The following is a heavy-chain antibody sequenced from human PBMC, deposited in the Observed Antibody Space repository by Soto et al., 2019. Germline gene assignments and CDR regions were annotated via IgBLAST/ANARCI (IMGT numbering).Heavy chain of an antibody. CDR2: ISAYNGNT. J-gene: IGHJ4*02. Sequence: GASVKVSCKTSGYTFTNFGLSWVRQAPGQGLEWMGWISAYNGNTNYAQNFQGRVTMTTDTSTSTAYMELNSLRAEDTAVYYCAKNPGYYYDSTGYHFDNWGQGTLVTVSS. CDR1: GYTFTNFG. V-gene: IGHV1-18*01. CDR3: AKNPGYYYDSTGYHFDN. D-gene: IGHD3-22*01.